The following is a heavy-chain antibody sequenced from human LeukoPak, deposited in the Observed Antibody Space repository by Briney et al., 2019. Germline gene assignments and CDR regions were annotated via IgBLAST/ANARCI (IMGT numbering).Heavy chain of an antibody. V-gene: IGHV1-2*02. CDR2: INPKSGGP. Sequence: ASVKVSCKTSGYTFTDKFLHWLRQAPGQGLEWVGGINPKSGGPAYGQNSRGRVNVTRSTSCCTAHMELGRLSLADEAAYFHALKNCYVDAGCSKAFYYWNQGTLVPVTS. D-gene: IGHD3-10*02. CDR1: GYTFTDKF. CDR3: ALKNCYVDAGCSKAFYY. J-gene: IGHJ4*02.